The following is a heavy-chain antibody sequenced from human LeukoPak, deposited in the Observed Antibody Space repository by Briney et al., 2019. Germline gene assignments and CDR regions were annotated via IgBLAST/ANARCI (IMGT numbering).Heavy chain of an antibody. CDR1: GGSFSGYY. D-gene: IGHD3-22*01. J-gene: IGHJ4*02. V-gene: IGHV4-34*01. Sequence: SETLSLTCAVYGGSFSGYYWSWIRQPPGKGLEWIGEINHSGSTNYNPSLKSRVTISVDTSKNQFSLKLSSVTAADTAVYYCARCPIYDSSGYYLDYWGQGTLVTVSS. CDR3: ARCPIYDSSGYYLDY. CDR2: INHSGST.